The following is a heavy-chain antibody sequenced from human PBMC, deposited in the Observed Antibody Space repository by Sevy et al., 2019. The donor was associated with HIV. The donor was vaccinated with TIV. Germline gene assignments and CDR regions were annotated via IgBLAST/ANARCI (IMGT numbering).Heavy chain of an antibody. CDR1: GDSVSSNSAA. D-gene: IGHD5-12*01. J-gene: IGHJ6*02. Sequence: QSQTLSLTCAISGDSVSSNSAAWNWIRQSPSRGLEWLGRTYNRSKWYNDYAVSVKSRITINPDTSKNQFSLQLNSVTPEDTAVYYCARDTGYSGYDRNFYYYYYGMDVWGQGTTVTVSS. V-gene: IGHV6-1*01. CDR2: TYNRSKWYN. CDR3: ARDTGYSGYDRNFYYYYYGMDV.